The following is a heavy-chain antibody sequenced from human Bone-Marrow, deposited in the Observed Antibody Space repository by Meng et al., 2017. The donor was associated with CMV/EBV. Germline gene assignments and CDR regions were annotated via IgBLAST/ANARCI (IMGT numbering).Heavy chain of an antibody. D-gene: IGHD3-3*01. J-gene: IGHJ4*02. CDR2: IRYDGSNK. CDR1: GFTFSSYG. V-gene: IGHV3-30*02. CDR3: AKVGGLWSGYIDY. Sequence: GGSLRLPCAASGFTFSSYGMHWVRQAPGKGLEWVAFIRYDGSNKYYADSVKGRFTISRDNSKNTLYLQMNSLRDEDTAVYYCAKVGGLWSGYIDYWGQGTLVTVSS.